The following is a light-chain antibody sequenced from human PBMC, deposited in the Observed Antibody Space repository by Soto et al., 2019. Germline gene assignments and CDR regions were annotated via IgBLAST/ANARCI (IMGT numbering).Light chain of an antibody. CDR3: QQYGSSPIT. J-gene: IGKJ5*01. CDR1: QSVSSY. CDR2: GAS. Sequence: EIVLTQSPGTLSLSPGERATLSCGASQSVSSYLAWYQQKPGQAPRLLIYGASSRATGIPDRFSGSGSGTDFTLTISRLEPEDFAVYYCQQYGSSPITFGQGTRLEIK. V-gene: IGKV3-20*01.